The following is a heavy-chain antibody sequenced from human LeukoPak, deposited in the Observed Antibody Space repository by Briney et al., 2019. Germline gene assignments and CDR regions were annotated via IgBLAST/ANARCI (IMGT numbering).Heavy chain of an antibody. V-gene: IGHV1-46*01. CDR2: INPSGGST. J-gene: IGHJ4*02. CDR1: GYTFTRYY. CDR3: ARNVGSGFDY. Sequence: ASVKVSCKASGYTFTRYYIHWMRQAPGQGLEWLGFINPSGGSTSYAQKFQGRVTMTRDTSTSAVYMELSSLRSEDTAVYYCARNVGSGFDYWGQGTLVTVSS. D-gene: IGHD1-1*01.